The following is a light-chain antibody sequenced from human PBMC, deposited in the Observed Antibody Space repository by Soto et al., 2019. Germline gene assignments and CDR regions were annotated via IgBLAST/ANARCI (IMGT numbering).Light chain of an antibody. CDR2: DAS. Sequence: EIVLTQSPATLSLSPGERATLSCRASQNVRSYLAWYQQKPGQAPRLLIHDASSRATGIPDRFSGSGSGTDFTLTIRSLEPEDSAVYYCQQRTNWPTSTFGQGTRLEIK. J-gene: IGKJ5*01. CDR1: QNVRSY. CDR3: QQRTNWPTST. V-gene: IGKV3-11*01.